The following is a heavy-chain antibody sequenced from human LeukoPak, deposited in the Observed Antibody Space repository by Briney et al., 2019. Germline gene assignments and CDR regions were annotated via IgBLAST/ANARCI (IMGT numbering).Heavy chain of an antibody. J-gene: IGHJ5*02. CDR2: IYTSGST. CDR3: ARDRGYEDFNWFDP. D-gene: IGHD6-13*01. CDR1: SGSFSRYH. Sequence: SETLSLTCTVSSGSFSRYHWNWIRQSAGKGLEWIGRIYTSGSTNYNPSLKSRVTISVDTSKNQFSLKLSSVTAADTAVYYCARDRGYEDFNWFDPWGQGTLVTVSS. V-gene: IGHV4-4*07.